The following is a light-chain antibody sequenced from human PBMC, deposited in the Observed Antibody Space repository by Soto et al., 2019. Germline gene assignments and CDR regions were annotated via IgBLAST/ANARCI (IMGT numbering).Light chain of an antibody. CDR1: QSLLHSSGYTY. CDR2: MGS. J-gene: IGKJ1*01. CDR3: MQTLQTRT. Sequence: DIVVTQSPLYLTVTPGEAASISCRSSQSLLHSSGYTYLDWYLQKPGQSPQVLIYMGSNRASGVPDRFSGSGSGTDFTLTISRVEAEDAGVYNCMQTLQTRTFGQGTKVEI. V-gene: IGKV2-28*01.